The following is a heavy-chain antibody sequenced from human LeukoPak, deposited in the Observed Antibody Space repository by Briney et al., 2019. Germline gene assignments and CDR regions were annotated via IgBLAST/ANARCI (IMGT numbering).Heavy chain of an antibody. J-gene: IGHJ4*02. CDR3: ATEHWGPNS. Sequence: GGSLRLSCAASGFTFSSYVMHWVRQAPGKGLEWVAIISYDGSNEYYADSVKGRFTISRDNSKNSLFLQMSSLRGEDTALYYCATEHWGPNSWGQGTLVTVSS. CDR1: GFTFSSYV. V-gene: IGHV3-30*04. D-gene: IGHD3-16*01. CDR2: ISYDGSNE.